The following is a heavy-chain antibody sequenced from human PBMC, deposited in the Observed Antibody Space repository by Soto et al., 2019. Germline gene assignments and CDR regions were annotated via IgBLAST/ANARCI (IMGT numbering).Heavy chain of an antibody. D-gene: IGHD3-22*01. CDR2: ISGSGGST. CDR3: AKDLSREEEGPGRYGEMYYYDSSGYPFFDY. J-gene: IGHJ4*02. Sequence: GGSLRLSCAASGFTFSSYAMSWVRQAPGKGLEWVSAISGSGGSTYYADSVKGRFTISRDNSKNTLYLQMNSLRAEDTAVYYCAKDLSREEEGPGRYGEMYYYDSSGYPFFDYWGQGTLVTVSS. V-gene: IGHV3-23*01. CDR1: GFTFSSYA.